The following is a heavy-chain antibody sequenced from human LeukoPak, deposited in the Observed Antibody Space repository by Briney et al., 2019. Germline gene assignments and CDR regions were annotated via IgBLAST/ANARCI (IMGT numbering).Heavy chain of an antibody. V-gene: IGHV1-2*02. D-gene: IGHD6-13*01. CDR1: GYTFTGYY. CDR2: INPNSGGT. Sequence: GASVKVSCKASGYTFTGYYMHWVRQAPGQGLEWMGWINPNSGGTNYAQKFQGRVTMTRDTSISTAYMELSRLRSDDTAVYYCARDRARKQQLVPGFDYWGQGTLVTVSS. CDR3: ARDRARKQQLVPGFDY. J-gene: IGHJ4*02.